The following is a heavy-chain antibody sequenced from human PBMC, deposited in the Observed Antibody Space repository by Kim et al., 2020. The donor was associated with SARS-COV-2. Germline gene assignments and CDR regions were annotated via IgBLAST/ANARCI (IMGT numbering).Heavy chain of an antibody. Sequence: SQTLSLTCVISGDSVSSNSGTWNWIRQSPSSCLEWLGRTYYRSKWYHAYSISVKSRITINPDTSKNQFSLQLKSVTLEDTAVYYCVGGVGWNIWGQGTLVTVSS. J-gene: IGHJ4*01. CDR1: GDSVSSNSGT. CDR3: VGGVGWNI. D-gene: IGHD6-19*01. CDR2: TYYRSKWYH. V-gene: IGHV6-1*01.